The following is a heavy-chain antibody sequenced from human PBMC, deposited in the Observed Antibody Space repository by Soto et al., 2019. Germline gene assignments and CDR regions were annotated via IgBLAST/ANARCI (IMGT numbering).Heavy chain of an antibody. CDR3: AKAIYGDYPPLYYYYYGMDV. Sequence: PGGSLRLSCAASGFTFSSYGMHWVRQAPGKGLEWVAVISYDGSNKYYADSVKGRFTISRDNSKNTLYLQMNSLRAEDTAVYYCAKAIYGDYPPLYYYYYGMDVWRQGPTVTASS. J-gene: IGHJ6*02. CDR2: ISYDGSNK. V-gene: IGHV3-30*18. D-gene: IGHD4-17*01. CDR1: GFTFSSYG.